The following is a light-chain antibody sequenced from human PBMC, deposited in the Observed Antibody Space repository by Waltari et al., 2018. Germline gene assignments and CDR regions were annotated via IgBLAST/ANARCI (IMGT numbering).Light chain of an antibody. V-gene: IGLV2-23*02. J-gene: IGLJ1*01. CDR3: CSFAGYGIYV. CDR2: EIS. CDR1: NSNVDILHL. Sequence: QSALTQPASVSGSPGQSITISCTPVNSNVDILHLVPWYQHHPGRNPRLLIYEISQRPSGISNRFSVSKSGNTASLTISGLQPEDEADYFCCSFAGYGIYVFGSGTQVSVL.